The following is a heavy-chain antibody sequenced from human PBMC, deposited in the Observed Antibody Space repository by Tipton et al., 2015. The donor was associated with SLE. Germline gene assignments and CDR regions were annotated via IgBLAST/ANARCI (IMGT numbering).Heavy chain of an antibody. D-gene: IGHD4-23*01. CDR1: GFTFSSYE. Sequence: SLRLSCAASGFTFSSYEMNWVRQAPGKGLEWVSYISSSGSTIYYADSVKGRFTISRDNAKNSLYLQMNSLRAEDTAVYYCAREDYGGSFDYWGQGTLVTVSS. CDR3: AREDYGGSFDY. CDR2: ISSSGSTI. J-gene: IGHJ4*02. V-gene: IGHV3-48*03.